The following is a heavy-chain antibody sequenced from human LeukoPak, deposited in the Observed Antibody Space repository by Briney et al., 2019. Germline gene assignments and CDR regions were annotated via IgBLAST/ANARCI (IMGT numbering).Heavy chain of an antibody. D-gene: IGHD3-16*01. J-gene: IGHJ6*03. V-gene: IGHV3-7*01. CDR3: AEGDYMDV. CDR1: GFIFSSYW. CDR2: IKQDGSEK. Sequence: GGSLRLSCAASGFIFSSYWMSWVCQAPGKGLEWVANIKQDGSEKYYVDSVKGRFSISRGNAKNSLYLQMNSLRAEDTAVYYCAEGDYMDVWGKGTTVIVSS.